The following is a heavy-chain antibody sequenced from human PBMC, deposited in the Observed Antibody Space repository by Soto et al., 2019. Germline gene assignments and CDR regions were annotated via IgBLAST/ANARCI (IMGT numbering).Heavy chain of an antibody. J-gene: IGHJ3*01. CDR3: ARRDIDNWNQGHAFGF. Sequence: QLQLKESGPGLVKPWETLSLTCSVSGGSVSSGSFYWGWIRQPPGKGLEWIGNVSYNGDTSYNPSLKRRVAISVDTSETQFSLRLNYVTAADTAVYYCARRDIDNWNQGHAFGFWGQGTRVTVSS. V-gene: IGHV4-39*01. D-gene: IGHD1-20*01. CDR2: VSYNGDT. CDR1: GGSVSSGSFY.